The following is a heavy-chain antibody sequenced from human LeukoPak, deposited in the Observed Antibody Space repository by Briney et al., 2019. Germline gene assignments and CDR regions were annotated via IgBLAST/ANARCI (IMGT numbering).Heavy chain of an antibody. CDR2: INPNSGGT. J-gene: IGHJ4*02. CDR3: ARPYSSSAFDY. V-gene: IGHV1-2*06. Sequence: GASVKVSCKASGYTFTGYYMHWVRQAPGQGPEWMGRINPNSGGTNYAQKFQGRVTMTRDTSISTAYMELSRLRSDDTAVYYCARPYSSSAFDYWGQGTLVTVSS. D-gene: IGHD6-6*01. CDR1: GYTFTGYY.